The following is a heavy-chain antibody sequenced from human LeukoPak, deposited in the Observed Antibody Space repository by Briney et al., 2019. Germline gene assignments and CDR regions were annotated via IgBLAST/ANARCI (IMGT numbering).Heavy chain of an antibody. CDR1: GFTFSSYA. J-gene: IGHJ6*04. D-gene: IGHD3-10*02. Sequence: GGSLRLSCAASGFTFSSYAMSWVRQAPGKGLEWVSYISSSDSTIYYADSVKGRFTISRDNAKNSLYLQMNSLRAEDTAVYYCAELGITMIGGVWGKGTTVTISS. CDR2: ISSSDSTI. CDR3: AELGITMIGGV. V-gene: IGHV3-48*03.